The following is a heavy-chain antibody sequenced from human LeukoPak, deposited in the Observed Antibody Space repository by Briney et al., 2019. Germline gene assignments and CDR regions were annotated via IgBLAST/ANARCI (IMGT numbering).Heavy chain of an antibody. CDR1: GGSIRGGGYY. CDR3: WRAADH. J-gene: IGHJ4*02. Sequence: SETLFLTCSFSGGSIRGGGYYWGWVRQPPGKGLEWIASLYSNGNTFYNPSLKSRVTISEESSKSQFSLKLRTVTAADTAVYFCWRAADHWGQGILVTVSS. CDR2: LYSNGNT. V-gene: IGHV4-39*01.